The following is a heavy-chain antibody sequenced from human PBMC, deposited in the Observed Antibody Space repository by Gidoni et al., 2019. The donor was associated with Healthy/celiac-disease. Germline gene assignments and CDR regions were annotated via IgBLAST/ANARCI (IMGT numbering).Heavy chain of an antibody. J-gene: IGHJ3*02. Sequence: QVQLVQSGAEVKKPGSSVTVSCKASGGTFSSYAISWVRQAPGQGLEWMGGIIPIFGTANYAQKFQGRVTITADESTSTAYMELSSLRSEDTAVYYCARRTDYYDSSWEAFDIWGQGTMVTVSS. CDR1: GGTFSSYA. V-gene: IGHV1-69*01. D-gene: IGHD3-22*01. CDR3: ARRTDYYDSSWEAFDI. CDR2: IIPIFGTA.